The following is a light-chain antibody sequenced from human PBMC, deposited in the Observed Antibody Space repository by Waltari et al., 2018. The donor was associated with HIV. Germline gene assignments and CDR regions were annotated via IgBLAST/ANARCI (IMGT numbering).Light chain of an antibody. CDR2: AAS. J-gene: IGKJ3*01. CDR3: LQDVSFPLT. V-gene: IGKV1-6*01. Sequence: AIQMTQSPSSLSASVGDRVTITCRASQGIGNDLGWYQQKSGRAPKVLIYAASNLPSGVPARFSGSRSGTDFTLTISSLQPEDSATYYCLQDVSFPLTFGPGTKVDV. CDR1: QGIGND.